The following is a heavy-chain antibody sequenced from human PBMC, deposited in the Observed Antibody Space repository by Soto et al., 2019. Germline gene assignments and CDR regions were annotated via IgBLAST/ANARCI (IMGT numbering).Heavy chain of an antibody. D-gene: IGHD6-6*01. Sequence: QVQLVQSGAEVKKPGSSVKVSCRASGGTFSSYAVSWVRQAPGQGLEWMGVIIPLLGTPKYAPKFQDRVSITAYGSATTAYMELSSLRSDDTAVYYCARESSSPNYYYYGMDIWGQGTTVTVSS. V-gene: IGHV1-69*01. J-gene: IGHJ6*02. CDR2: IIPLLGTP. CDR1: GGTFSSYA. CDR3: ARESSSPNYYYYGMDI.